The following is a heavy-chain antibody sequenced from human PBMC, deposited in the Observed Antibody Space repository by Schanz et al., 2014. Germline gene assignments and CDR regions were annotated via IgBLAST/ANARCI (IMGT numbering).Heavy chain of an antibody. CDR3: ARLDSSSWYPRY. J-gene: IGHJ4*02. Sequence: QVQLQQWGAGVLKPSETLSLTCVVSGGSLSGHYWSWIRQAPGKGLEWVSSISSSSSYISYADSVKGRFTISRDNAKNAMYLQMNSLRAEDTAVYYCARLDSSSWYPRYWGQGTLVTVSS. D-gene: IGHD6-13*01. CDR1: GGSLSGHY. V-gene: IGHV3-11*01. CDR2: ISSSSSYI.